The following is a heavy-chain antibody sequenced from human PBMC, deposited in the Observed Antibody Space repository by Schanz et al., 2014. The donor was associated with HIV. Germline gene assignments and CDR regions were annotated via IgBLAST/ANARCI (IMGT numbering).Heavy chain of an antibody. V-gene: IGHV1-69*01. CDR2: IIPVFGTA. Sequence: QEQLVQSGAAVRKPGSSVTVSCKTSGGTFNNYALNWVRQAPGQGLEWMGGIIPVFGTANYAQKFQGRVTINADQSTTQVSLYLSSLSSADTAVYYCARSRYGDPPYYFDLWGQGTPVAVS. J-gene: IGHJ4*02. CDR3: ARSRYGDPPYYFDL. D-gene: IGHD2-21*02. CDR1: GGTFNNYA.